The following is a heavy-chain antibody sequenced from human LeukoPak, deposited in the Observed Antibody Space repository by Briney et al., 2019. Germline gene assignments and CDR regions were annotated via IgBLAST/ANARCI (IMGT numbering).Heavy chain of an antibody. J-gene: IGHJ4*02. Sequence: GGSLRLSCGASGFTFSRYSMNWVRQAPGRGLEWVASISGSGGGAYYADSVKGRFTISRDNAKSSLYLQMNSLRAEDTGVYYCARDPPWSGYSGYEGRFDYWGQGTLVTVSS. V-gene: IGHV3-21*01. CDR3: ARDPPWSGYSGYEGRFDY. D-gene: IGHD5-12*01. CDR2: ISGSGGGA. CDR1: GFTFSRYS.